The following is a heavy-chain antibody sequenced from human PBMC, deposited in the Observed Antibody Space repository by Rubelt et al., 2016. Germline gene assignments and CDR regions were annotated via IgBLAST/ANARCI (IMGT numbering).Heavy chain of an antibody. J-gene: IGHJ6*02. D-gene: IGHD3-9*01. CDR1: Y. CDR3: ARDALLRYFDWLPTWYYGMDV. Sequence: YMHWVRQAPGQGLEWMGWINPNSGGTNYAQKFQGRVTMTRDTSISTAYMELSRLRSDDTAVYYCARDALLRYFDWLPTWYYGMDVWGQGTTVTVSS. CDR2: INPNSGGT. V-gene: IGHV1-2*02.